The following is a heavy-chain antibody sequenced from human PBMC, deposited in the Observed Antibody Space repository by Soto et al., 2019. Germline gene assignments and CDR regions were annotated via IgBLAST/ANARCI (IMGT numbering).Heavy chain of an antibody. CDR1: GFTFSTYA. CDR3: ARSIAVAGLDY. J-gene: IGHJ4*02. CDR2: ISNDESKK. V-gene: IGHV3-30-3*01. Sequence: GGSLRLSCAASGFTFSTYAVHWVRQAPGKGLEWVAVISNDESKKYYANSVKGRFTILRDNSNNTGYLQMNSLRREDTAIYYCARSIAVAGLDYWGPGTLVTVSS. D-gene: IGHD6-19*01.